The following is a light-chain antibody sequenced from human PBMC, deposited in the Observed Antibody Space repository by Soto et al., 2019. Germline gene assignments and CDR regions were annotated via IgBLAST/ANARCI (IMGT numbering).Light chain of an antibody. Sequence: QSVLTQSPSASGTPGQRVTISCSGSSSNIGSNTVNWYQQLPGTAPKLLIYSNNQRPSGVPDRFSGSKSGTSASLAISGLQSEDESDYYCAAWDDILNGYVFGTGTKLTVL. CDR1: SSNIGSNT. CDR2: SNN. J-gene: IGLJ1*01. V-gene: IGLV1-44*01. CDR3: AAWDDILNGYV.